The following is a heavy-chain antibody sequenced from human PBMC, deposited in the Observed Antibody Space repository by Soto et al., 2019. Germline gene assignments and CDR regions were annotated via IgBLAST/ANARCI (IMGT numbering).Heavy chain of an antibody. CDR2: IYYSGST. CDR1: GGSISRGGYY. J-gene: IGHJ6*03. Sequence: PSETLSLTCTVSGGSISRGGYYWSWIRQHSGKGLEWIGYIYYSGSTYYNPSLKSRVTISVDTSKNQFSLKLSSVTAADTAVYYCARVRRGYYGSGSYGPYYYYMDVWGKGTTVTVSS. D-gene: IGHD3-10*01. CDR3: ARVRRGYYGSGSYGPYYYYMDV. V-gene: IGHV4-31*03.